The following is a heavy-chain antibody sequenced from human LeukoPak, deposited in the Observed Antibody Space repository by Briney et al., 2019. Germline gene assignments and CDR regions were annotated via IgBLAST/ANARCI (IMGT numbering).Heavy chain of an antibody. J-gene: IGHJ4*02. Sequence: GRSLRLSCAASGFTFSSYGMHWVRQAPGKGLEWVAVISYDGSNKYYADSVKGRFTISRDNSKNTLYLQMNSLRAEDTAVYYCAKDGPLHYDSSGYYPDYWGQGTLVTVSS. CDR3: AKDGPLHYDSSGYYPDY. V-gene: IGHV3-30*18. D-gene: IGHD3-22*01. CDR2: ISYDGSNK. CDR1: GFTFSSYG.